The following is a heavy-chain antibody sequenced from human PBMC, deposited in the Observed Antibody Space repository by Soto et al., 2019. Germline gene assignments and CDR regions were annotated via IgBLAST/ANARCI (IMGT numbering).Heavy chain of an antibody. D-gene: IGHD6-13*01. Sequence: GGSLRLSCAASGFTFDDYAMHWVRQAPGKGLEWVSGISWNSGSIGYADSVKGRFTISRDNAKNSLYLQMNSLRAEDTALYYCAKDMSRRAADPALPVFYYYYYMDVWGKGTTVTVSS. V-gene: IGHV3-9*01. CDR2: ISWNSGSI. J-gene: IGHJ6*03. CDR1: GFTFDDYA. CDR3: AKDMSRRAADPALPVFYYYYYMDV.